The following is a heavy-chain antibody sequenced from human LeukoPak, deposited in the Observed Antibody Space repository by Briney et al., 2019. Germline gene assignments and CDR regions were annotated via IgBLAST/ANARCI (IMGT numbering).Heavy chain of an antibody. V-gene: IGHV3-21*01. D-gene: IGHD3-16*02. CDR2: ISSSSSYI. J-gene: IGHJ6*04. CDR1: GFTFSSYS. CDR3: ARIDQELSYYYYGMDA. Sequence: GGSLRLSCAASGFTFSSYSMNWVRQAPGKGLEWVSSISSSSSYIYYADSMKGRFTISRDNAKNSLYLQMNSLRAEDTAVYYCARIDQELSYYYYGMDAWGKGTTVTVSS.